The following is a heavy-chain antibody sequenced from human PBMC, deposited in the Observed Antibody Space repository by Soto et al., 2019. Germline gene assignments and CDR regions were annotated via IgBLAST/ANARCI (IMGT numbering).Heavy chain of an antibody. Sequence: QVQLQQWGAGLLKPSETLSLTCAVYGGSLSDYYWNWLRQPPGKGLEWIGEINHRGTTSYNPSLKSRVDISVDTAMTQFSLKLRSVTAGDTAIYYCARYQWNPGAFDPWGPGTQVTVSS. J-gene: IGHJ5*02. D-gene: IGHD1-20*01. V-gene: IGHV4-34*01. CDR1: GGSLSDYY. CDR2: INHRGTT. CDR3: ARYQWNPGAFDP.